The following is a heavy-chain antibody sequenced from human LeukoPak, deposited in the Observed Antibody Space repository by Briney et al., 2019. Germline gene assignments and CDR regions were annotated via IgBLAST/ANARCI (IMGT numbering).Heavy chain of an antibody. CDR2: IYYSGST. CDR1: GGSISSYY. J-gene: IGHJ3*02. V-gene: IGHV4-59*01. D-gene: IGHD1-26*01. CDR3: AAGGATMGFDAFDI. Sequence: PSETLSLTCTVSGGSISSYYWSWIRQPPGKGLEWIGYIYYSGSTNYNPSLKSRVTISVDTSKNQFSLKLSSVTAADTAVYYCAAGGATMGFDAFDIWGQGTMVTVSP.